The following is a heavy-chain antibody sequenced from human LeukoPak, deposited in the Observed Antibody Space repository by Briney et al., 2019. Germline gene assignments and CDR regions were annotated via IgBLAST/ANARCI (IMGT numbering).Heavy chain of an antibody. CDR3: ASGGWNHDY. D-gene: IGHD1-1*01. V-gene: IGHV4-4*07. Sequence: PSETLSLTCTVSGVSISTSSWGWIRQPARKGLEWIGRVYTSGDTNYNPSLNSRLTLSVDTSKNQFSLTLTSLTAADTAVYYCASGGWNHDYWGQGTLVTVSS. CDR1: GVSISTSS. CDR2: VYTSGDT. J-gene: IGHJ4*02.